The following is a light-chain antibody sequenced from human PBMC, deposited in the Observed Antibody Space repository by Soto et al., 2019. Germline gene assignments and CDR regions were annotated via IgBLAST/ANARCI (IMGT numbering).Light chain of an antibody. CDR1: QSLLHSNGYNY. J-gene: IGKJ5*01. CDR3: MQALQTPIT. CDR2: MGS. Sequence: EIVMTQSPLSLPVTPGEPASISCRSSQSLLHSNGYNYLDWYLQKPGQSPQLLIYMGSLRATGVPDRCSGSGSGTDFTLKISRVEAEDVGVYYCMQALQTPITVGQVTRLESK. V-gene: IGKV2-28*01.